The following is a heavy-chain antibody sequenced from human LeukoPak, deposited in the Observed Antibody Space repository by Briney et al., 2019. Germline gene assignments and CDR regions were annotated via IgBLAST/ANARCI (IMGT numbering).Heavy chain of an antibody. CDR1: GGSISSYY. Sequence: SETLSLTCTVSGGSISSYYWGWIRQPPGKGLEWIGYIYYSGSTNYNPSLKSRVTTSVDTSKNQFSLKLSSVTAADTAVYYCARERMSGMDVWGQGTTVTVSS. CDR2: IYYSGST. D-gene: IGHD2-8*01. CDR3: ARERMSGMDV. V-gene: IGHV4-59*01. J-gene: IGHJ6*02.